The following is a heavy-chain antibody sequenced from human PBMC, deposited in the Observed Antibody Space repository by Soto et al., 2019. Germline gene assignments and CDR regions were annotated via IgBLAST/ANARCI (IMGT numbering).Heavy chain of an antibody. D-gene: IGHD3-22*01. CDR3: ARGGGGSSGYYYKNYYGMDV. J-gene: IGHJ6*02. Sequence: GASVKVSCKASGYTFTSYYMHWVRQAPGQGLEWMGIINPSGGSTSYAQKFQGRVTMTRDTSTSTVYMELSSLRSEDTAVYYCARGGGGSSGYYYKNYYGMDVWGQGTTVTVSS. CDR1: GYTFTSYY. CDR2: INPSGGST. V-gene: IGHV1-46*01.